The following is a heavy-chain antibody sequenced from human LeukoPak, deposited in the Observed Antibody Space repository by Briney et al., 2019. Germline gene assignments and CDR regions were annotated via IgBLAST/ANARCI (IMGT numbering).Heavy chain of an antibody. CDR1: GGSISSSNW. CDR3: ARAQRGSSWRYYYYGMDV. D-gene: IGHD6-13*01. CDR2: IYHSGST. J-gene: IGHJ6*02. Sequence: SETLSLTCAVSGGSISSSNWWSWVRQPPGKGLEWIGEIYHSGSTNYNPSLKSRVTISVDKSKNQFSLKLSSVTAADTAVYYCARAQRGSSWRYYYYGMDVWGQGTTVTVSS. V-gene: IGHV4-4*02.